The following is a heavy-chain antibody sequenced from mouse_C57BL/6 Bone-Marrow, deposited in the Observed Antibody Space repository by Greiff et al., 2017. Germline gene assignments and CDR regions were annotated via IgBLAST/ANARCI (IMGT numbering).Heavy chain of an antibody. CDR1: GFSLSPSGMG. Sequence: QVTLKVSGPGILQSSPTLSLTCSFSGFSLSPSGMGVSWIRQPSAKGLAWLAPLSWDDDKRYHPSLKSRPTISTDPSTNQVFLKITSVDTADTATYDCARRAATGAMDYWGQGTSVSVSS. D-gene: IGHD1-1*01. CDR3: ARRAATGAMDY. CDR2: LSWDDDK. J-gene: IGHJ4*01. V-gene: IGHV8-12*01.